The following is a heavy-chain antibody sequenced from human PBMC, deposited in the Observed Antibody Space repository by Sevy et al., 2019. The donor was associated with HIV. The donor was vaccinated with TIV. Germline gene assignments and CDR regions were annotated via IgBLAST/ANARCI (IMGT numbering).Heavy chain of an antibody. CDR3: ARENYQNYYDSSGCYKKYYFDY. V-gene: IGHV4-31*03. J-gene: IGHJ4*02. D-gene: IGHD3-22*01. CDR1: GGSISSGGYY. Sequence: SETLSLTCTVSGGSISSGGYYWSWIRQHPGKGLEWIGYIYYSGSTYYNPSLKSRVTISVDTSKNQFSLKLSSVTAADTAVYYCARENYQNYYDSSGCYKKYYFDYWGQGTLVTVSS. CDR2: IYYSGST.